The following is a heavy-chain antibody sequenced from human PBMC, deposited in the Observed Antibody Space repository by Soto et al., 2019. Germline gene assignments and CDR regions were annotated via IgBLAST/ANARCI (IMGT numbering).Heavy chain of an antibody. Sequence: ASVKVSCKTSGYTFTNYGINWVRKAPGQGLEWMGWISTYNRNTNYAQNLQDRVTMTTDTSTSTADMELRSLRSEDTAVYYCARVPTPTHGDSNKNNWFGPWGQGTLVTVSS. J-gene: IGHJ5*02. CDR1: GYTFTNYG. V-gene: IGHV1-18*04. CDR2: ISTYNRNT. CDR3: ARVPTPTHGDSNKNNWFGP. D-gene: IGHD4-17*01.